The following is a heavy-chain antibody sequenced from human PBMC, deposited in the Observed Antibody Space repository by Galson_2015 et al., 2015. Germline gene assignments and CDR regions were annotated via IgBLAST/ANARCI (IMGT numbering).Heavy chain of an antibody. CDR1: GGSISIRSYY. Sequence: ATLSLPCPVSGGSISIRSYYWGWIRQPPGKGLEWIGSIYYSGSTYYNPSLKSRVTISVDTSKNQFSLKLSSVTAADTAVYYCARGVRDIVVVPAARPRYYYMDVWGKGTTVTVSS. D-gene: IGHD2-2*01. CDR2: IYYSGST. CDR3: ARGVRDIVVVPAARPRYYYMDV. J-gene: IGHJ6*03. V-gene: IGHV4-39*01.